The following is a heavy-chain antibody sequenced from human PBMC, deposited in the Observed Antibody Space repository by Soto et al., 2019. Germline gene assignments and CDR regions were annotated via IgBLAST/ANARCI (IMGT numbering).Heavy chain of an antibody. CDR2: THSDGTT. V-gene: IGHV3-53*01. CDR1: GFSVSVYY. D-gene: IGHD5-18*01. CDR3: ARVRYSSFDY. Sequence: LRLSCAASGFSVSVYYMTWVRQAPGKGLEWVSVTHSDGTTYYADSVKGRFTISRDNFQNTLYLHMNSLRAEDTAVFYCARVRYSSFDYWGRGTLVTVSS. J-gene: IGHJ4*02.